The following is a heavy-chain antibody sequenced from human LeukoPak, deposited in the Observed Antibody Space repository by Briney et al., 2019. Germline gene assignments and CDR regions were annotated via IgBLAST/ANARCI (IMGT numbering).Heavy chain of an antibody. Sequence: GASVKVSCKASGYTFTSYAMNWVRQAPGQGLEWMGWINTNTGNPTYAQGFTGRFVFSLDTSVSTAYLQISSLKAEDTAVYYCARAAMVRGVIFPNWFDPWGQGTLVTVSS. J-gene: IGHJ5*02. CDR1: GYTFTSYA. V-gene: IGHV7-4-1*02. CDR3: ARAAMVRGVIFPNWFDP. CDR2: INTNTGNP. D-gene: IGHD3-10*01.